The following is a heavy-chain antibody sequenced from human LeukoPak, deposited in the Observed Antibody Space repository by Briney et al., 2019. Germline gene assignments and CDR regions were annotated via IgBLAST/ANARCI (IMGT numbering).Heavy chain of an antibody. Sequence: PSETLSLTCTVSGGSISGSSYYWGWIRQPPGKGLEWIGSIYYSGSTYYNPSLKSRVTISVDTSKNQLSLKLSPLTAADTAVCYCARHECSGSYYRLSWLNPWGEGTLVTVSS. D-gene: IGHD1-26*01. CDR3: ARHECSGSYYRLSWLNP. J-gene: IGHJ5*01. CDR1: GGSISGSSYY. CDR2: IYYSGST. V-gene: IGHV4-39*01.